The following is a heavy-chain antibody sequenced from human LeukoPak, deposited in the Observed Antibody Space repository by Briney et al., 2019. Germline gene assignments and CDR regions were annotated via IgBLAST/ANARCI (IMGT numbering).Heavy chain of an antibody. V-gene: IGHV1-24*01. CDR3: ATGAYMIRGVIITGAFDY. CDR2: FDPEDGET. Sequence: ASVKVSCKVSGYTLTELSMHWVRQAPGKGLEWMGGFDPEDGETIYAQKFQGRVTMTEDTSTDTAYMELSSLRSDDTAVYYCATGAYMIRGVIITGAFDYWGQGTLVTVSS. J-gene: IGHJ4*02. D-gene: IGHD3-10*01. CDR1: GYTLTELS.